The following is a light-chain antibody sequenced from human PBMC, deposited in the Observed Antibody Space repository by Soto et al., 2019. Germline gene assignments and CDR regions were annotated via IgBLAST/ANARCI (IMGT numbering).Light chain of an antibody. J-gene: IGLJ2*01. V-gene: IGLV2-14*01. CDR2: EGT. CDR3: SSYTNTNTLVI. Sequence: SVLTQPASVSGSPGQSVTISCTGTSSDTGRYKFVSWFQQHPGKAPKLLIFEGTNRPSGVSNRFSGSKSGNTASLTISGLQAEDEAIHFCSSYTNTNTLVIFGGGTKVTVL. CDR1: SSDTGRYKF.